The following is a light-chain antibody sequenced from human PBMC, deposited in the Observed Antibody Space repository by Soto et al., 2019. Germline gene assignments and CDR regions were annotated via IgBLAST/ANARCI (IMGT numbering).Light chain of an antibody. CDR3: SSWTSSSTLVL. CDR1: SSDVGNYNY. Sequence: QSALTQPASVSGSPGQSITISCTGTSSDVGNYNYVSWYLHHPGKAPQLMIYDVTNRPSGVSNRFSGSKSGNTASLTISGLQAEDEADYYCSSWTSSSTLVLFGGGTKVTVL. J-gene: IGLJ2*01. V-gene: IGLV2-14*03. CDR2: DVT.